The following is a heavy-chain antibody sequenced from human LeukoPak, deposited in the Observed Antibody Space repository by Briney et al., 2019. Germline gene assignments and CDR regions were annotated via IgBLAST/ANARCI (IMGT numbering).Heavy chain of an antibody. CDR3: AKINNDDDY. CDR2: ISPAGKIE. CDR1: GFTFTTFG. V-gene: IGHV3-30*18. D-gene: IGHD1/OR15-1a*01. J-gene: IGHJ4*02. Sequence: PGRSLRLSCAASGFTFTTFGIHWVRQAPGKGLEWVAAISPAGKIEYYTDSVKGRFTVSRDNSKNMIYLQMNSLRGEDSAVYFCAKINNDDDYWGQGALVTVSS.